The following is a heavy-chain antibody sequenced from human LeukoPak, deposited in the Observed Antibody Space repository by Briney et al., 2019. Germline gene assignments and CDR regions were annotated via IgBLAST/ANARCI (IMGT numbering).Heavy chain of an antibody. J-gene: IGHJ4*02. V-gene: IGHV3-21*01. Sequence: GGSLRLSCAASGFTFSSFTMNWVRQAPGKGLEWVSSISSTSTYIHYADSVKGRFTISRDNAKNSLYLQMNSLRAEDTAVYYCARFDYADYLAFEYWGQGPLVTVSS. CDR3: ARFDYADYLAFEY. CDR2: ISSTSTYI. CDR1: GFTFSSFT. D-gene: IGHD4-17*01.